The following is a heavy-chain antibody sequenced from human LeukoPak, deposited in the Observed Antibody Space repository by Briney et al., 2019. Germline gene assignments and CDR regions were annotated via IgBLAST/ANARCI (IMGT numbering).Heavy chain of an antibody. D-gene: IGHD6-13*01. V-gene: IGHV4-34*01. CDR2: INHSGST. CDR3: ARGLRRWYDYMDV. Sequence: PSETLSLTCAAYGGSFSGYYWSWIRQPPGKGLEWIGEINHSGSTNYNPSLKSRVTISVDTSKNQFSLKLSSVTAADTAVCYCARGLRRWYDYMDVWGKGTTVTVSS. CDR1: GGSFSGYY. J-gene: IGHJ6*03.